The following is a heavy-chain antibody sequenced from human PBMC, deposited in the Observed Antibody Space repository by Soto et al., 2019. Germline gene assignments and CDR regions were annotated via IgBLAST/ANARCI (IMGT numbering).Heavy chain of an antibody. D-gene: IGHD3-16*02. CDR2: IWYDGSNK. CDR3: ARGLRLGELSALDY. CDR1: GFTFSSYG. V-gene: IGHV3-33*01. J-gene: IGHJ4*02. Sequence: QVQLVESGGGVVQPGRSLRLSCAASGFTFSSYGMHWVRQAPGKGLEWVAVIWYDGSNKYYADSVKGRFTISRDNSKNPLYLQMNSLRAEDTAVYYCARGLRLGELSALDYWGQGTLVTVSS.